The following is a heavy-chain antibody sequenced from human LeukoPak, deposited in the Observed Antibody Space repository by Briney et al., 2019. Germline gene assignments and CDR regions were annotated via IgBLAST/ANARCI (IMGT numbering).Heavy chain of an antibody. Sequence: RASETLSLTCSVSGGSISIYYWSWIRQPAGKGLEWLGHIYTSGSTNYNPSLKSRVTMSVDTSKNQFSLKLSSVTAADTAVYYCARGPGLYYYGSGSYLKRIERPLDYWGQGTLVTVSS. CDR1: GGSISIYY. CDR2: IYTSGST. CDR3: ARGPGLYYYGSGSYLKRIERPLDY. V-gene: IGHV4-4*07. J-gene: IGHJ4*02. D-gene: IGHD3-10*01.